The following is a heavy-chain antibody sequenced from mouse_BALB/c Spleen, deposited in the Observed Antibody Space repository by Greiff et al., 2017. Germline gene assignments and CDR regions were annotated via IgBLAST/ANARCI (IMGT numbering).Heavy chain of an antibody. V-gene: IGHV5-17*02. CDR3: ARSGRVDAMDY. Sequence: EVMLVESGGGLVQPGGSRKLSCAASGFTFSSFGMHWVRQAPEKGLEWVAYISSGSSTIYYADTVKSRFTISRDNPKNTLFLQMTSLRSEDTAMYYCARSGRVDAMDYWGQGTSVTVSS. D-gene: IGHD1-1*02. CDR2: ISSGSSTI. CDR1: GFTFSSFG. J-gene: IGHJ4*01.